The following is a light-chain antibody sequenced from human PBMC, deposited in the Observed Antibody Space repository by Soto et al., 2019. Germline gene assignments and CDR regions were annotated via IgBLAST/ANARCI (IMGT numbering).Light chain of an antibody. CDR2: EAS. Sequence: IVAMQSPESRCVAPGGSVALCCRASQRVASNLAWYQQKPGQAPRLLIYEASNRATGIPARFSGSASGADFTLTISSLEPEDFALYHCQQHINWPLTFRGGTKVDI. V-gene: IGKV3-11*01. J-gene: IGKJ4*01. CDR3: QQHINWPLT. CDR1: QRVASN.